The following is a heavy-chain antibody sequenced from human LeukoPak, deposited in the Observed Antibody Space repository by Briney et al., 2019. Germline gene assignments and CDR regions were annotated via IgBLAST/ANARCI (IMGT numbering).Heavy chain of an antibody. Sequence: SETLSLTCTVSGGSISSYYWSWIRQPAGKGLEWIGRIYTSGSTNYNPSLKSRVTISVDTSKNQFSLKLSSVTAADTAVYYCAGGGYSYGSIDYWGQGTLVTVSS. J-gene: IGHJ4*02. CDR1: GGSISSYY. V-gene: IGHV4-4*07. CDR3: AGGGYSYGSIDY. CDR2: IYTSGST. D-gene: IGHD5-18*01.